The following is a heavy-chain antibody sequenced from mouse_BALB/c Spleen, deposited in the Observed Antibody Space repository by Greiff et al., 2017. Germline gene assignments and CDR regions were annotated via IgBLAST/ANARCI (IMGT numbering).Heavy chain of an antibody. D-gene: IGHD2-14*01. V-gene: IGHV14-3*02. CDR1: GFNIKDTY. J-gene: IGHJ3*01. CDR2: IDPANGNT. CDR3: ARSQYRYETTPFAY. Sequence: EVKLQESGAELVKPGASVKLSCTASGFNIKDTYMHWVKQRPEQGLEWIGRIDPANGNTKYDPKFQGKATITADTSSNTAYLQLSSLTSEDTAVYYCARSQYRYETTPFAYWGQGTLVTVSA.